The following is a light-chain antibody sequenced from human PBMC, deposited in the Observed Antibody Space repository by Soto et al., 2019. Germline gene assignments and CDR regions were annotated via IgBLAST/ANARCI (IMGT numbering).Light chain of an antibody. Sequence: QSVLTQPPSASGTPGQRVTISCSGSSSNLGSNTVNWYQPLPGTAPKLLSYSNNQRPSGVPDRFSGSKSGTSASLAISGLQSEDEADYYCAEWDDSLNGVVFGGGTKLTVL. CDR3: AEWDDSLNGVV. V-gene: IGLV1-44*01. J-gene: IGLJ2*01. CDR2: SNN. CDR1: SSNLGSNT.